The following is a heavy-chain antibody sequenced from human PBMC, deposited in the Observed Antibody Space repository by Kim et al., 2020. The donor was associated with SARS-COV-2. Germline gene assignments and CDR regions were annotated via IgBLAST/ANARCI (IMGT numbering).Heavy chain of an antibody. CDR3: ARLETSYGRTYYYYYYGMDV. V-gene: IGHV5-51*01. CDR2: IYPGDSDT. CDR1: GYSFTSYW. D-gene: IGHD5-18*01. J-gene: IGHJ6*02. Sequence: GESLKISCKGSGYSFTSYWIGWVRQMPGKGLEWMGIIYPGDSDTRYSPSFQGQVTISADKSISTAYLQWSSLKASDTAMYYCARLETSYGRTYYYYYYGMDVWGQGTTVTVSS.